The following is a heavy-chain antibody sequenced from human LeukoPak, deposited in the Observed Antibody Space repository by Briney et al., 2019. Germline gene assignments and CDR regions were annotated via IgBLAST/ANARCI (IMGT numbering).Heavy chain of an antibody. Sequence: GGTLRLSCAASGFTFSGHGMNWVRQAPGKGLEWVSGITSSGATTYYTDSVKGRFTTSRDNSKNTLYLQMNSLRAEDTAVYYCARDRGNQRGYYYYYMDVWGKGTTVTVSS. D-gene: IGHD1-14*01. J-gene: IGHJ6*03. CDR3: ARDRGNQRGYYYYYMDV. CDR1: GFTFSGHG. V-gene: IGHV3-23*01. CDR2: ITSSGATT.